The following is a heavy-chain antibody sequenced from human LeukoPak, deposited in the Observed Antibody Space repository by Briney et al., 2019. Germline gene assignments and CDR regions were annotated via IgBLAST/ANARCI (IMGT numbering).Heavy chain of an antibody. J-gene: IGHJ6*03. CDR1: GESFSGYY. CDR3: ARGNMWDYRRYYYYMDV. V-gene: IGHV4-34*01. Sequence: SETLSLTCAVYGESFSGYYWSWIRQPPGKGLEWIGEINHSGSTNYNPSLKSRVTISVDTSKNQFSLKLNSVTAADTAIYYCARGNMWDYRRYYYYMDVWGKGTTVTVSS. D-gene: IGHD4-11*01. CDR2: INHSGST.